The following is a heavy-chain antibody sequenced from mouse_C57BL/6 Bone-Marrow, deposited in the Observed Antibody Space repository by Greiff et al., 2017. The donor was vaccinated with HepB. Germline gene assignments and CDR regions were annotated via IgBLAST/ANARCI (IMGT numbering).Heavy chain of an antibody. V-gene: IGHV5-6*02. CDR1: GFTFSSYG. D-gene: IGHD1-1*01. J-gene: IGHJ3*01. Sequence: DVKLVESGGDLVKPGGSLKLSCAASGFTFSSYGMSWVRLTPDKRLEWVATISSGGSYTYYPDSVKGRFTISRDNAKNTLYLQMSSLKSEDTAMYYCARRDYYGSTSWFAYWGQGTLVTVSA. CDR2: ISSGGSYT. CDR3: ARRDYYGSTSWFAY.